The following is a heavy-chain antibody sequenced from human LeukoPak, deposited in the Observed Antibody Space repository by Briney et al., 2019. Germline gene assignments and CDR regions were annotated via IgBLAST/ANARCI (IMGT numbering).Heavy chain of an antibody. V-gene: IGHV3-11*01. Sequence: PGGSLRLSCAASGFTFSDYYMSWIRQAPGKGLEWVSYISSSGSTIYYADSVKGRFTISRDNAKNSLYLQMNSLRAEDTAVYYCATSYSYGQPEFDYWGQGTLVTVSS. CDR1: GFTFSDYY. D-gene: IGHD5-18*01. J-gene: IGHJ4*02. CDR2: ISSSGSTI. CDR3: ATSYSYGQPEFDY.